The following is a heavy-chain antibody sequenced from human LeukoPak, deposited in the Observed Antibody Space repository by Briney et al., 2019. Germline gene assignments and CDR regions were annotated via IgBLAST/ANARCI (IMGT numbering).Heavy chain of an antibody. CDR1: GFTFSSDA. D-gene: IGHD2-21*02. CDR3: AKDRSYCGGDCYNPWFDP. V-gene: IGHV3-23*01. J-gene: IGHJ5*02. Sequence: GGSLRLSCAASGFTFSSDAMSWVRQAPGKGLEWVSVISGGGGTTYYSDSVKGRFTISRDNSKNTLYLQMNSLRAEDTAVYYCAKDRSYCGGDCYNPWFDPWGQGTLVTVSS. CDR2: ISGGGGTT.